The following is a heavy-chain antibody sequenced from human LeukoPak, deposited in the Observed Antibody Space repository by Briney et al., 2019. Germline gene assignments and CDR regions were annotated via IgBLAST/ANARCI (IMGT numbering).Heavy chain of an antibody. J-gene: IGHJ4*02. V-gene: IGHV3-30*03. D-gene: IGHD3-16*01. CDR1: GFTFSSYG. CDR2: ISYDGSNK. Sequence: PGGSLRLSCAASGFTFSSYGMHWVRQAPGKGLEWVAVISYDGSNKYYADSVKGRFTISRDNAKNSLYLQMNSLRAEDTAVYYCARLWGKEGYTWEDYWGQGTLVTVSS. CDR3: ARLWGKEGYTWEDY.